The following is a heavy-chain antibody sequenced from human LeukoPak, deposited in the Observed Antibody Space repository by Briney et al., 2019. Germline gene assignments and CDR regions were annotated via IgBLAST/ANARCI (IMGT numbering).Heavy chain of an antibody. J-gene: IGHJ5*02. V-gene: IGHV1-46*01. Sequence: ASVKVSCKASGYTFTSYYMHWVRQAPGQGLAWMGIINPSGGSTSYAKKFHGRVTMTRDMSTSTNYMELSSLRSEDTAVYYCARDNSVEDTAWWFDGWGQGTPVTVSS. CDR3: ARDNSVEDTAWWFDG. CDR2: INPSGGST. CDR1: GYTFTSYY. D-gene: IGHD2-15*01.